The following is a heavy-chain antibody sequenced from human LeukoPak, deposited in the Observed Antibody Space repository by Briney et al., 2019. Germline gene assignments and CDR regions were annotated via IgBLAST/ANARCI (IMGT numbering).Heavy chain of an antibody. CDR2: IKQDGSEK. CDR1: GFTFSSYW. Sequence: GGSLRLSCAASGFTFSSYWMSWVRQAPGKGLEWVANIKQDGSEKYYVDSVKGRFTISRDNAKSSLYLQMNSLRAEDTAVYYCASFGSGIWSGYYFVGYFDYWGQGTLVTVSS. D-gene: IGHD3-3*01. CDR3: ASFGSGIWSGYYFVGYFDY. V-gene: IGHV3-7*01. J-gene: IGHJ4*02.